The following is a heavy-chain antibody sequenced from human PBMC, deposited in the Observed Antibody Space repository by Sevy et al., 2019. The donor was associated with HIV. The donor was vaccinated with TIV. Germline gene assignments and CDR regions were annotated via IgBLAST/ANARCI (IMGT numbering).Heavy chain of an antibody. CDR1: GFSISSDYY. CDR3: ARDYYGSGSYDEFVH. D-gene: IGHD3-10*01. V-gene: IGHV4-38-2*02. J-gene: IGHJ4*02. Sequence: SETLSLTCTVSGFSISSDYYWGWIRQPPGKGLEWIGSIYAGGSTYYNPSLKSRVTISIDTSKNQFSLKLSSVTAADTAVYYCARDYYGSGSYDEFVHWGQGTLVTVSS. CDR2: IYAGGST.